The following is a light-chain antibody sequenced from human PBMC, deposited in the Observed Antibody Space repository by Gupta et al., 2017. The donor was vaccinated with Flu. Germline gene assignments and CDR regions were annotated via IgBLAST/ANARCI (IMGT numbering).Light chain of an antibody. Sequence: DIQMTQSPSSLSASVGDRVTITCRASQSISSYLNWYQQKPGKAPKLLIYAASSLQSGVPSRFSGSGSGTDFTLTISRLQPEDFATYYCQQSYSTLITFGQGTQVEIK. CDR2: AAS. V-gene: IGKV1-39*01. CDR3: QQSYSTLIT. CDR1: QSISSY. J-gene: IGKJ5*01.